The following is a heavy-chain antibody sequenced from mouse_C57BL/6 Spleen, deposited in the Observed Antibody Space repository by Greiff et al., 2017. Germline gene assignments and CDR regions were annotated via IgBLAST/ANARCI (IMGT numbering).Heavy chain of an antibody. Sequence: QVQLQQSGPELVKPGASVKISCKASGYAFSSSWMNWVKQRPGKGLEWIGRIYPGDGDTNYNGKFKGKATLTADKSSSTAYMQLSSLTSEDSAVYFCAREGYYEVDYWGQGTTLTVSS. CDR1: GYAFSSSW. CDR2: IYPGDGDT. D-gene: IGHD2-3*01. CDR3: AREGYYEVDY. V-gene: IGHV1-82*01. J-gene: IGHJ2*01.